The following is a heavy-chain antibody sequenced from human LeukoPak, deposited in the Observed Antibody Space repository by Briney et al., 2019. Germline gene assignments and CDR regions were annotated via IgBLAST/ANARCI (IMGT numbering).Heavy chain of an antibody. CDR3: ARDNSVGDNAWWFDP. D-gene: IGHD1-26*01. CDR1: GYTFASYY. V-gene: IGHV1-46*01. J-gene: IGHJ5*02. Sequence: ASVKVSCKASGYTFASYYMHWVRQAPGQGLEWMGLINPTGGSTGYAQKFQGRVTMTRDMSTSTDYMELSSLRSEDTAIYYCARDNSVGDNAWWFDPWGQGTLVTVSS. CDR2: INPTGGST.